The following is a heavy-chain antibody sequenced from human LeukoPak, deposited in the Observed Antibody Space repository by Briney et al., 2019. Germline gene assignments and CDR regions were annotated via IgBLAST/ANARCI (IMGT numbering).Heavy chain of an antibody. CDR2: INPNSGGT. Sequence: GASVKVSCKASGYTFTGYYMHWVRQAPGQGLEWMGWINPNSGGTNYAQKFQGRVTMTRDTSISTAYMELSRLRSDDTAVYYCARDAAGGLFNYGSGSYGPFPWGQGTLVTVSS. V-gene: IGHV1-2*02. CDR1: GYTFTGYY. CDR3: ARDAAGGLFNYGSGSYGPFP. J-gene: IGHJ5*02. D-gene: IGHD3-10*01.